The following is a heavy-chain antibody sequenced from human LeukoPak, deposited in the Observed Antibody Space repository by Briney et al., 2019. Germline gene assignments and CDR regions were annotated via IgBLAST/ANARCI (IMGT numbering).Heavy chain of an antibody. Sequence: GGSLRLSCAASGFTFRSYSMNWVRQAPGKGLEWVSYISSSSTTISYADSARGRSTISRDNAKNSLYLQMNSLRAEDTAVYYCVRVPYCSTTNCYPMDVWGQGTTVTVSS. CDR1: GFTFRSYS. J-gene: IGHJ6*02. V-gene: IGHV3-48*04. CDR2: ISSSSTTI. CDR3: VRVPYCSTTNCYPMDV. D-gene: IGHD2-2*01.